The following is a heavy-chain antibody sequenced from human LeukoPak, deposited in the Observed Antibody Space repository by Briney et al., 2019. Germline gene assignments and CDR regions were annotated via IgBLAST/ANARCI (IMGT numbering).Heavy chain of an antibody. CDR3: AKKYCSSSGCPYGMDV. Sequence: GGSPRLSCAASGFTFSSYAMSWVRQAPGKGLEWVSVISASGVSTYYADSVKGRFTISRDNSKNTLYLRMNSLRAEDTAVYYCAKKYCSSSGCPYGMDVWGKGTTVTVSS. CDR1: GFTFSSYA. D-gene: IGHD2-2*01. V-gene: IGHV3-23*01. J-gene: IGHJ6*04. CDR2: ISASGVST.